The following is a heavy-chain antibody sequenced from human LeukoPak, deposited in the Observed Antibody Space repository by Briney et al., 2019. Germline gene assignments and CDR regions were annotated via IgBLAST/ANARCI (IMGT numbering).Heavy chain of an antibody. D-gene: IGHD3-22*01. CDR2: IYHSGST. CDR1: GGSFSGYF. Sequence: SETLSLTCAVYGGSFSGYFWSWARQPPGKGLEWIGEIYHSGSTDYNPSLKSRVTISVDTSKNQFSLKLNSVTAADTAVYYCARAPDDSSGYYPLDYWGQGTLVTVSS. CDR3: ARAPDDSSGYYPLDY. J-gene: IGHJ4*02. V-gene: IGHV4-34*01.